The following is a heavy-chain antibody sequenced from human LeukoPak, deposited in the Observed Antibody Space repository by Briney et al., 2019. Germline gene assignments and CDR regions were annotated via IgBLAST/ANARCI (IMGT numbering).Heavy chain of an antibody. CDR3: ARDHQSNYYDSSDYYPQFDY. V-gene: IGHV4-39*02. J-gene: IGHJ4*02. CDR2: IYYSGNT. Sequence: PSETLSLTCTVSGVSISSSNSYWGWIRQPPGKGLEWIGSIYYSGNTYYSASLKSQVSISIDTSKNQFSLRLTSVTAADTAVYYCARDHQSNYYDSSDYYPQFDYWGQGTLVTVSS. D-gene: IGHD3-22*01. CDR1: GVSISSSNSY.